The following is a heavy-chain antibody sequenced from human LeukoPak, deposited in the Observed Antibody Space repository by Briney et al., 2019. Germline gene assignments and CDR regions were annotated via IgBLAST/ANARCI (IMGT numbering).Heavy chain of an antibody. CDR2: MNPNSGNT. CDR1: GYTFTSYD. Sequence: ASVEVSCKASGYTFTSYDINWVRQATGQGLEWMGWMNPNSGNTGYAQKFQGRVTMTRNTSISTAYMELSSLRSEDTAVYYCARYGPNSGWYPGDYWGQGTLVTVSS. CDR3: ARYGPNSGWYPGDY. V-gene: IGHV1-8*01. D-gene: IGHD6-19*01. J-gene: IGHJ4*02.